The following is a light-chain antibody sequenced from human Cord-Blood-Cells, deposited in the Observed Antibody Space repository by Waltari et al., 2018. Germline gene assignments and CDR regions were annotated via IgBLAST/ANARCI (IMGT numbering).Light chain of an antibody. CDR3: SSYTSSSTYV. CDR1: SRDVVGSNY. Sequence: QSALTQPPSVSGSPGPSITLPCTGPSRDVVGSNYVSWYQQHPSKAPKLMIYDVSNRPSGVSNRFSGSKSGNTASLTISSLQAEDEADYYCSSYTSSSTYVFGTGTKVTVL. CDR2: DVS. V-gene: IGLV2-14*01. J-gene: IGLJ1*01.